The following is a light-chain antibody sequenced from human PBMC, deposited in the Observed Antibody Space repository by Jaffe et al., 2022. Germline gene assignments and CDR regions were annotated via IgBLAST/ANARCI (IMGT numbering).Light chain of an antibody. CDR2: STS. J-gene: IGKJ2*01. Sequence: IVLTQSPGTLSLSPGERATLSCRASRSVSSSYLAWYQQKPGQAPRLLIYSTSTRATGIPDRFSGSGSGTDFTLTINRLEPEDFAVYYCQNYYSSPYTFGQGTKLEIK. CDR3: QNYYSSPYT. V-gene: IGKV3-20*01. CDR1: RSVSSSY.